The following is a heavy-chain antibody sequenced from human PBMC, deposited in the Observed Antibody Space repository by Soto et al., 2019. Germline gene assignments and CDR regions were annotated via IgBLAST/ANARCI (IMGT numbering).Heavy chain of an antibody. Sequence: GGSLRLSCVGSGFTFSSNWMTWVRQAPGKGLEWVGNIRQDGSEKNYVDSVKGRFTISRDKSRNTLYLQMNSLRAEDTAVYYCAIDDLLRYFDLGFDPWGQGTLVTVSS. CDR2: IRQDGSEK. CDR1: GFTFSSNW. V-gene: IGHV3-7*05. J-gene: IGHJ5*02. CDR3: AIDDLLRYFDLGFDP. D-gene: IGHD3-9*01.